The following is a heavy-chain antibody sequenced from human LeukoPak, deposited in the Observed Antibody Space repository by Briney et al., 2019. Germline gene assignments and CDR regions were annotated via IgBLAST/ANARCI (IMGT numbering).Heavy chain of an antibody. D-gene: IGHD1-26*01. V-gene: IGHV3-33*01. J-gene: IGHJ4*02. Sequence: GRSLRLSCAASGSTFSSYGMHWVRQAPGKGLEWVAVIWYDGSNKYYADSVKGRFTISRDNSKNTLYLQMNSLRAEDTAVYYCARERRGIVGATFDYWGQGTLVTVSS. CDR3: ARERRGIVGATFDY. CDR2: IWYDGSNK. CDR1: GSTFSSYG.